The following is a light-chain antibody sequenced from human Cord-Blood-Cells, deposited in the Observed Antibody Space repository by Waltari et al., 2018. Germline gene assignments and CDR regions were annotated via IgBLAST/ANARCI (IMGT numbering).Light chain of an antibody. CDR2: DVS. CDR3: SSYTSSSTLYV. J-gene: IGLJ1*01. Sequence: QSALPQPASVSGSPGQSIPIPCTGTSSDVGGYKYVSWYQQHPGKAPKLMIYDVSNRPSGVSNRFSGSKSGNTASLTISGLQAEDEADYYCSSYTSSSTLYVFGTGTKVTVL. V-gene: IGLV2-14*01. CDR1: SSDVGGYKY.